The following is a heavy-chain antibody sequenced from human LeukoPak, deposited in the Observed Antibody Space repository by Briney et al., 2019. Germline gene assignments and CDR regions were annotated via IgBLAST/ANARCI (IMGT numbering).Heavy chain of an antibody. CDR3: AHNSAFDY. CDR2: IYTGGTT. D-gene: IGHD1-1*01. CDR1: GYTFSRYV. Sequence: GASVKVSCKASGYTFSRYVVHWVRQAPGKGLEWISIIYTGGTTYYADSVKGRFTISRDTSKNTLYLQMNSLRVEDTAVYYCAHNSAFDYWGQGTLVTVSS. V-gene: IGHV3-53*01. J-gene: IGHJ4*02.